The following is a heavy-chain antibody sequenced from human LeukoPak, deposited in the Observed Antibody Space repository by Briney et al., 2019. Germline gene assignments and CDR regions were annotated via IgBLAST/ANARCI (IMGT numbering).Heavy chain of an antibody. CDR3: ARVKEYQLLSVY. CDR1: GYTFTSYG. V-gene: IGHV1-18*01. D-gene: IGHD2-2*01. Sequence: ASVKVSCKASGYTFTSYGISWVRQAPGQGLEWMGWISTYNGNTNYAQKLQGRVTMTTDTSTSTAYMELRSLRSDDTAVYYCARVKEYQLLSVYWGRGTLVTVSS. CDR2: ISTYNGNT. J-gene: IGHJ4*02.